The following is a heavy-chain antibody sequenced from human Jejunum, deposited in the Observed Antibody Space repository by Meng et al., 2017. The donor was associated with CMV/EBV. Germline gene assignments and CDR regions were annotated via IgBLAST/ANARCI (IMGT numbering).Heavy chain of an antibody. D-gene: IGHD2-15*01. CDR3: ARAGLGHNSFDP. J-gene: IGHJ5*02. V-gene: IGHV3-11*05. Sequence: QVQPVGSGGGLVKPGASLTLSCAASAFTFSDYYMSWIRQAPGKGLEWISYISGNTKVTNYADSVKGRFTISRDNAKNSLYLQMSSLRGEDTAVYYCARAGLGHNSFDPWGQGTLVTVSS. CDR1: AFTFSDYY. CDR2: ISGNTKVT.